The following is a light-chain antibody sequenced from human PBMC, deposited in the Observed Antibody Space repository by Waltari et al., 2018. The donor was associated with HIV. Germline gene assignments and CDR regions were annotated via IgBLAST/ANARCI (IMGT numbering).Light chain of an antibody. J-gene: IGLJ2*01. CDR3: QVLDDENDVV. CDR2: YDP. CDR1: NIGFMR. V-gene: IGLV3-21*04. Sequence: VVPQAPSVSVAPGQTPKISCGGGNIGFMRLHWDQQGPGQAPVVLSNYDPSRLSGISERFSASNSGTTATLNISRVEAGDEAEYYCQVLDDENDVVFGAGTRLTVL.